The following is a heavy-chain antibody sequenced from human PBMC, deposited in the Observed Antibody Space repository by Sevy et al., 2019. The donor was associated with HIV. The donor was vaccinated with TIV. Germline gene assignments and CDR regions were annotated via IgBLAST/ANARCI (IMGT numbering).Heavy chain of an antibody. D-gene: IGHD2-15*01. J-gene: IGHJ6*02. CDR2: IYTRGNT. CDR3: ARAAPLWSGYLDCYGMDV. V-gene: IGHV4-61*02. Sequence: SETLSLTCTVSGGSISSGSYYWSWIRQPAGKGLEWIGRIYTRGNTNYNPSLKSRVTMSVDTSKNQFSLKLSSVTAADTAVYYCARAAPLWSGYLDCYGMDVWGQGTTVTVSS. CDR1: GGSISSGSYY.